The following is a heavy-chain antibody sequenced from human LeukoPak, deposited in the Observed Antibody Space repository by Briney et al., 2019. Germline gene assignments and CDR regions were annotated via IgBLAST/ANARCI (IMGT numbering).Heavy chain of an antibody. J-gene: IGHJ4*02. V-gene: IGHV1-2*06. CDR1: GYTFTGYY. CDR2: INPNSGGT. D-gene: IGHD1-26*01. CDR3: ATSGSYGLVDY. Sequence: ASVKVSCTASGYTFTGYYMHWVRQAPGQGLEWMGRINPNSGGTNYAQKFQGRVTMTRDTSTDTAYMELSSLRSEDTAVYYCATSGSYGLVDYWGQGTLVTVSS.